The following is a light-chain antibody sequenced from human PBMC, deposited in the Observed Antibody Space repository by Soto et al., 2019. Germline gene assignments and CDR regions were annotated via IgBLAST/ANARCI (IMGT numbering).Light chain of an antibody. J-gene: IGLJ3*02. CDR2: EVS. V-gene: IGLV2-8*01. CDR3: SSYAGRNNWV. Sequence: QSALTQPASVSGSPGQSITISCTGTSSDVGGYKYVSWYQQHPGKAPKLMIYEVSKRPSGVPDRFSGSKSGNTASLTVSGLQAEDEADYYCSSYAGRNNWVFGGGTKVTVL. CDR1: SSDVGGYKY.